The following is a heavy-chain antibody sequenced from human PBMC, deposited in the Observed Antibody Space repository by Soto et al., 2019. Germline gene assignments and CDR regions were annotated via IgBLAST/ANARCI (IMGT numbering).Heavy chain of an antibody. V-gene: IGHV2-26*01. J-gene: IGHJ4*02. D-gene: IGHD6-13*01. CDR3: ARIPVQSSSWHLDY. CDR2: IFSNDEK. CDR1: GFSLSNARMG. Sequence: SGPTLVNPTETLTLTCTVSGFSLSNARMGVSRISQPPGKALEWLAHIFSNDEKSYRTSLKSRLTISKDTSKSQVVLTMTNMDPVDTATYYCARIPVQSSSWHLDYWGQGTLVTVSS.